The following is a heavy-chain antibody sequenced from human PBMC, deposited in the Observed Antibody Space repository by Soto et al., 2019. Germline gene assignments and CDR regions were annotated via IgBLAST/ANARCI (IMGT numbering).Heavy chain of an antibody. D-gene: IGHD3-16*01. V-gene: IGHV3-48*01. Sequence: EVQLVESGGGLVQPGGSLRLSCAASGFTFSSYSMNWVRQAPGKGLEWVSYISSSSSTIYYADSVKGRFTISRDNAKTSLYLQRNSLRAEDTAVYYCAREGVDYDYIWGSPDYWGQGTLVTVSS. J-gene: IGHJ4*02. CDR2: ISSSSSTI. CDR1: GFTFSSYS. CDR3: AREGVDYDYIWGSPDY.